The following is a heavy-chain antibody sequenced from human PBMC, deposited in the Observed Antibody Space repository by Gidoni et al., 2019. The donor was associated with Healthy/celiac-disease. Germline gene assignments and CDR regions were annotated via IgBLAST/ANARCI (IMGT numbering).Heavy chain of an antibody. CDR2: ISWNSGSI. J-gene: IGHJ4*02. CDR1: GFTFDDYA. D-gene: IGHD5-18*01. CDR3: AKGNTAIWSDRYGNFDY. V-gene: IGHV3-9*01. Sequence: EVQLVESGGGLVQPGRSLRLSCAASGFTFDDYAMHWVRQAPGKGLEWVSGISWNSGSIGYADSVKGRFTISRDNAKNSLYLQMNSLRAEDTALYYCAKGNTAIWSDRYGNFDYWGQGTLVTVSS.